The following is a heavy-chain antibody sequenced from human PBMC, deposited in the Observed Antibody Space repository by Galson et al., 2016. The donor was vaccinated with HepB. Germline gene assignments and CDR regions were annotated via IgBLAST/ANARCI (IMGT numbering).Heavy chain of an antibody. CDR1: GFTFGNFG. CDR3: AKDRPAYSGSYWGYFDY. V-gene: IGHV3-30*18. D-gene: IGHD1-26*01. Sequence: SLRLSCAASGFTFGNFGMHWVRQAPGKGLEWVAVISYDETYKYYADSVKGRFTISRDNSKNTLYLQMSSLRPEETAVYYCAKDRPAYSGSYWGYFDYWGQGTLVTVSS. CDR2: ISYDETYK. J-gene: IGHJ4*01.